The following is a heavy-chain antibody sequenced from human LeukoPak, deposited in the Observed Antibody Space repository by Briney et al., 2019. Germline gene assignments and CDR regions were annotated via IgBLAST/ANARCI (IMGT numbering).Heavy chain of an antibody. D-gene: IGHD6-13*01. V-gene: IGHV3-30*04. CDR2: ISYDGSNK. CDR3: ASDPYSSSPPLPEY. J-gene: IGHJ4*02. Sequence: GGSLSLFCAASGFTFSSYAMHWVRQAPGKGLEWVAVISYDGSNKYYADSVKGRFTISRDNSKNTLYLQMNSLRAEDTAVYYCASDPYSSSPPLPEYWGLGNLVTVSS. CDR1: GFTFSSYA.